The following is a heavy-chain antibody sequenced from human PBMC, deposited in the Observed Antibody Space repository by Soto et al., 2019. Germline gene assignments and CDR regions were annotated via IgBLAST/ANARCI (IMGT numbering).Heavy chain of an antibody. CDR3: ARNQSTGYSSSWDWEYYYYGMDV. CDR2: INPNSGGT. V-gene: IGHV1-2*02. Sequence: GGSVKVSCKASGDDFTGYYMHWGRQAPAQGREWMVWINPNSGGTNYAQKFQGRVTMTRDTSISTAYMEVSRLRSDDTAVYYCARNQSTGYSSSWDWEYYYYGMDVGGQGTTVTVSS. J-gene: IGHJ6*02. D-gene: IGHD6-13*01. CDR1: GDDFTGYY.